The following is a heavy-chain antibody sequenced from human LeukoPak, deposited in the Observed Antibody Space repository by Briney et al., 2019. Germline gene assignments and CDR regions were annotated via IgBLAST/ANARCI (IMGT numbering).Heavy chain of an antibody. CDR2: IKQDGSEK. CDR1: GFTFSAYW. V-gene: IGHV3-7*04. Sequence: GGSLRLSCAASGFTFSAYWMSWVRQAPGRGLEWVASIKQDGSEKYYVDSVKGRFTISRDNAKNSLYLQMNSLRAEDTAVYYCARDSRGGYYYGMDVWGQGTTVTVSS. J-gene: IGHJ6*02. CDR3: ARDSRGGYYYGMDV. D-gene: IGHD3-10*01.